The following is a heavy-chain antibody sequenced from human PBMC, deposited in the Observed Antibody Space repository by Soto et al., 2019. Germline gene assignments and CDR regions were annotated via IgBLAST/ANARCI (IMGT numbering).Heavy chain of an antibody. V-gene: IGHV4-59*01. D-gene: IGHD3-3*01. CDR2: IYYSGST. CDR1: GGSISSYY. Sequence: LSLTWTVSGGSISSYYWSWILQPPGKGLEWIGYIYYSGSTNYNPSLKSRVTISVDTSKNQFSLKLSSVTAADTAVYYCARGGVVTDYYYYYGMDVWGQATTVTVSS. CDR3: ARGGVVTDYYYYYGMDV. J-gene: IGHJ6*02.